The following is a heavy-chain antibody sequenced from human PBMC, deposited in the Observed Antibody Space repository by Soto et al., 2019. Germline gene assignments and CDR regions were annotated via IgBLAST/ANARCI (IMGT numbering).Heavy chain of an antibody. CDR2: IIPIFGTT. CDR1: GGTFSSYA. Sequence: QVQLVQSGAEVKKPGCSVKVSCKASGGTFSSYAISWVRQAPGHGLERMGGIIPIFGTTNYAQKFQGRVTVTADDIKSTDYMERSSLRSEATSVYYCAGDRGGIGYCTKGVCLTRTCDTWGQGTLVTVSS. V-gene: IGHV1-69*01. D-gene: IGHD2-8*01. CDR3: AGDRGGIGYCTKGVCLTRTCDT. J-gene: IGHJ5*02.